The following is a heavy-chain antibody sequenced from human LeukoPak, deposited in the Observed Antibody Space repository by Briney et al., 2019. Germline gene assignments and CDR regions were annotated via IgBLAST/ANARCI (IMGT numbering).Heavy chain of an antibody. CDR2: ISAYDGNT. J-gene: IGHJ3*02. Sequence: ASVKVSCKASGYTFDNYGISWVRQAPGQGLEWMGWISAYDGNTNYANKLQGRVTMTTDASTSTAFMELRSLTSDDTAVYFCARDFGMFTISHGDAFAIWGQGTVATVSS. V-gene: IGHV1-18*01. CDR1: GYTFDNYG. D-gene: IGHD5-24*01. CDR3: ARDFGMFTISHGDAFAI.